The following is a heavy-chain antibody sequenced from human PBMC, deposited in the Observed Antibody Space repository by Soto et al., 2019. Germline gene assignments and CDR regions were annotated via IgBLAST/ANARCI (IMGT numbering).Heavy chain of an antibody. Sequence: EVQLVESGGGLVKPGGSLRLSCAASGFTFSNAWMNWVRQAPGKGLEWVGRIKSKTDGGTTDYAAPVKGRFTISRDDSKNTLYLQMNSLKTEDTAVYYCTTDFGGLRLRKIFDYWGQGTLVTVSS. J-gene: IGHJ4*02. V-gene: IGHV3-15*07. CDR2: IKSKTDGGTT. CDR3: TTDFGGLRLRKIFDY. D-gene: IGHD4-17*01. CDR1: GFTFSNAW.